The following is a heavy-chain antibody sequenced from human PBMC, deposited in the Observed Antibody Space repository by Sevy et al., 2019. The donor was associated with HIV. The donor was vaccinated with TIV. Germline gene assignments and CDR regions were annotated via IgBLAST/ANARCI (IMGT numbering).Heavy chain of an antibody. J-gene: IGHJ6*02. CDR3: AGDGHDYSNLYDYYGLDV. CDR2: LIPIFGSP. V-gene: IGHV1-69*13. CDR1: GGSFSSYA. D-gene: IGHD4-4*01. Sequence: ASVKVSCKASGGSFSSYAINWVRQAPGQGLEWMGALIPIFGSPNYAQKFRDRVTISADESTRTAYMELSSLRSEDTAVYYCAGDGHDYSNLYDYYGLDVWGQGTTVTVSS.